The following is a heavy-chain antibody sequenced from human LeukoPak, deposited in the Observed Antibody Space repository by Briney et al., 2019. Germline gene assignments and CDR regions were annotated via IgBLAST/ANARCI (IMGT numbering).Heavy chain of an antibody. Sequence: PGGSLRLSCAASGFTFSSYAMSWVRQAPGKGLEWVSAISGSGGSTYYADSVKGRFTISRDNSKNTLYLQMNSLRAEDTAVYYCAREGYGYCSGGSCYLADWGQGTLVTVSS. D-gene: IGHD2-15*01. J-gene: IGHJ4*02. CDR3: AREGYGYCSGGSCYLAD. CDR2: ISGSGGST. CDR1: GFTFSSYA. V-gene: IGHV3-23*01.